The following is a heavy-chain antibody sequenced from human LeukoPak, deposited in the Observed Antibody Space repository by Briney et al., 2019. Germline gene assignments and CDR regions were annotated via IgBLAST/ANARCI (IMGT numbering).Heavy chain of an antibody. D-gene: IGHD5-18*01. V-gene: IGHV3-30*04. CDR2: ISYDGSNK. Sequence: GGSLRLSCEPSGFTFSSYAMHWVRQAPGKGLEWVAVISYDGSNKYYADSVKGRFTISRDNSKNTLYLQMNSLRAEDTAVYYCAREFNRGYSYGGSLGYWGQGTLVTVSS. CDR3: AREFNRGYSYGGSLGY. J-gene: IGHJ4*02. CDR1: GFTFSSYA.